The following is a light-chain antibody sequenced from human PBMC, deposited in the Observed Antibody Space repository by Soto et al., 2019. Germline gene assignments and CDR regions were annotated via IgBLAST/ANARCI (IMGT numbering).Light chain of an antibody. CDR1: ETISSSY. Sequence: EIVLTQAPGTMSLSPGERATPYCRTSETISSSYLAWYQQKPGQAPRLLLYGASSRATGIPDRFSGSGSGTDFTLTISRLEPEDFAVYYCQQYGTSRTVGQGTKVDIK. J-gene: IGKJ1*01. V-gene: IGKV3-20*01. CDR3: QQYGTSRT. CDR2: GAS.